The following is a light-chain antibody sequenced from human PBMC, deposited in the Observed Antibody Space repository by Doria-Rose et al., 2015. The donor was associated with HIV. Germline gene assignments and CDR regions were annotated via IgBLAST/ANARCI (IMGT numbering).Light chain of an antibody. CDR3: QQRSNWPIP. V-gene: IGKV3-11*01. CDR1: QSVIIY. CDR2: DAS. J-gene: IGKJ5*01. Sequence: ATLSLSPGERATLSCRASQSVIIYLAWYQQKPGQPPRLLIYDASNRATGIPARFSGSGSGTDFTLTISSLEPDDFAVYYCQQRSNWPIPFGQGTRLEIK.